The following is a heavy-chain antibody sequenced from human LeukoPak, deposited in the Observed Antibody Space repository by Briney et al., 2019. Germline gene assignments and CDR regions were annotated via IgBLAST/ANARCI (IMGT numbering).Heavy chain of an antibody. CDR2: IYTSGSI. J-gene: IGHJ6*02. Sequence: SETLSLTCTVSGGSISSGSYYWSWIRQPAGKGLEWIGRIYTSGSINYNPSLKSRVTISVDTSKNQFSLKLSSVTAADTAVYYCARDRSSSSYYYYGMDVWGQGTTVTVSS. CDR1: GGSISSGSYY. CDR3: ARDRSSSSYYYYGMDV. V-gene: IGHV4-61*02. D-gene: IGHD6-6*01.